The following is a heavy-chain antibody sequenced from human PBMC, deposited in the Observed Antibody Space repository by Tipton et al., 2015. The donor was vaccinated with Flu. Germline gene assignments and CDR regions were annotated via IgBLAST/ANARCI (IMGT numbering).Heavy chain of an antibody. CDR2: IRSKANSYAT. CDR3: ATDSTDAGSYPRLES. V-gene: IGHV3-73*01. Sequence: SLRLSCATSELIFSGAIMHWVRQLSGKGLEWVGRIRSKANSYATSYAASVKGRFTISRDDSKNMAYLQMNSLRTEDTAVYYCATDSTDAGSYPRLESWGQGTLVTVSS. J-gene: IGHJ4*02. D-gene: IGHD3-16*02. CDR1: ELIFSGAI.